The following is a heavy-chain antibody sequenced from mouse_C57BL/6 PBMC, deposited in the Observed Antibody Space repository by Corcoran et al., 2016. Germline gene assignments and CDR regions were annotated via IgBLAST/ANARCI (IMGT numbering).Heavy chain of an antibody. CDR1: GFSLSTSDMG. J-gene: IGHJ4*01. D-gene: IGHD1-1*01. Sequence: QVTLKESGPGILQSSQTLSLTCSFSGFSLSTSDMGVSWIRQPSGKGLEWLAHIYWDDDKRYNPSLKSRLTISKDTSRNQVFLKITSVDTADTATYYCARKKYYGSSVHDYYAMDYWGQGTSVTVSS. V-gene: IGHV8-12*01. CDR3: ARKKYYGSSVHDYYAMDY. CDR2: IYWDDDK.